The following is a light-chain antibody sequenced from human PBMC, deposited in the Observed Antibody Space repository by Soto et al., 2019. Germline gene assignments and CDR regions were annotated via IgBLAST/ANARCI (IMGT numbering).Light chain of an antibody. CDR3: ASFRSGTILV. CDR2: EVN. Sequence: QSVLTQPASVSGSPGQSVTISCTGPRSDIGDSNFISWYQHSPGKAPRLLIYEVNNRPSGVSKRFSGSKAGNTASLTISGLLDDADADYFCASFRSGTILVFGSGTKVTDL. J-gene: IGLJ1*01. CDR1: RSDIGDSNF. V-gene: IGLV2-14*01.